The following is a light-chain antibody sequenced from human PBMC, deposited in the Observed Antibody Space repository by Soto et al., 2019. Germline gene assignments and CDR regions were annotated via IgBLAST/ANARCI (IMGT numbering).Light chain of an antibody. J-gene: IGLJ1*01. CDR2: SNN. V-gene: IGLV1-44*01. CDR1: SSNIGSNT. CDR3: SSYAGSNNFSYV. Sequence: QSVLTQPPSASGTPGQRVTISCSGSSSNIGSNTVNWYQQLPGTAPKLLIYSNNQRPSGVPDRFSGSKSGNTASLTVSGLQAEDEADYYCSSYAGSNNFSYVFGTGTQLTVL.